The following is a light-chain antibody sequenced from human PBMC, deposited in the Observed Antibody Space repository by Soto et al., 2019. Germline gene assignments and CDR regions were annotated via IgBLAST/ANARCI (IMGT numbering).Light chain of an antibody. Sequence: DIQMTQSPSTLSASVGDRVTITCRASQSISTWLAWYQQKPGKAPNLLIYKASNLESGVPSRFSGSGSGTEFTLTSSGLQRDDFATYYCQQYETYSTFGQGTKLEIK. CDR1: QSISTW. CDR2: KAS. CDR3: QQYETYST. J-gene: IGKJ2*01. V-gene: IGKV1-5*03.